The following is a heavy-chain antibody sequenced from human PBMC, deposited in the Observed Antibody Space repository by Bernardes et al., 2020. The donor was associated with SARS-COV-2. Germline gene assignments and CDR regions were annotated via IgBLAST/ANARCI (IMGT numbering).Heavy chain of an antibody. D-gene: IGHD3-10*01. V-gene: IGHV4-34*01. CDR2: INHSGST. J-gene: IGHJ6*02. Sequence: SAPLSLTCAVYGWSVSGYYWSWIRPPPGKGLEWIGEINHSGSTNYNPSLKSRVTISVDTSKNQFSLKLSSVTAADTAVYYCARAVRFGESIYGMDVWGQGTTVTVSS. CDR1: GWSVSGYY. CDR3: ARAVRFGESIYGMDV.